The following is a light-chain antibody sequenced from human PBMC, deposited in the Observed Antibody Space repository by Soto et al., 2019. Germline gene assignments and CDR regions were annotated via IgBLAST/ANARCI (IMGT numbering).Light chain of an antibody. J-gene: IGKJ4*01. CDR1: QSVSSN. CDR3: QQRWSWPLT. CDR2: DAS. Sequence: EIVMSHSPATLSVSPGERATLSCRASQSVSSNLAWYQQKPGQPPSLLIFDASTRAAGIPARFSGSGSGTDFTLTISRLEPEDVAVYYCQQRWSWPLTFGGGTKVDI. V-gene: IGKV3-11*01.